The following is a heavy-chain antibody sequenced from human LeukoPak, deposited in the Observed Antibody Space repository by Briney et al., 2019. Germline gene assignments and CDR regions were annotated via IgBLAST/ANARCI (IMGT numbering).Heavy chain of an antibody. Sequence: GASVKVSCKASGYTFTSYYMHWVRQAPGQGLEWMGIINPSGGSTSYAQKFQGRVTMTRDTSTSTVYMELSSLRSEDTAVYYCARGGYDFVYYYYGMDVWGQGTTVTVSS. CDR1: GYTFTSYY. J-gene: IGHJ6*02. V-gene: IGHV1-46*01. D-gene: IGHD3-3*01. CDR3: ARGGYDFVYYYYGMDV. CDR2: INPSGGST.